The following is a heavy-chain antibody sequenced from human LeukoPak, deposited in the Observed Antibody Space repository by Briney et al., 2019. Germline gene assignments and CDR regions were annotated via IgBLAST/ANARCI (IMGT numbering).Heavy chain of an antibody. Sequence: GASVMVSCKASGYTFTSYYMHWVRQAPGQGLEWMGIINPSGGSTSYAQKFQGRVTMTRDTSTSTVYMELSSLRSEDTAVYYCARVVRRTAAFDYWGQGTLATVSS. V-gene: IGHV1-46*01. CDR2: INPSGGST. D-gene: IGHD6-25*01. CDR3: ARVVRRTAAFDY. J-gene: IGHJ4*02. CDR1: GYTFTSYY.